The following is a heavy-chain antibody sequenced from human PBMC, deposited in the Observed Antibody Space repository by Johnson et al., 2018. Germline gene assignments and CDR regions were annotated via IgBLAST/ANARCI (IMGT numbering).Heavy chain of an antibody. CDR1: GVSIRNYY. J-gene: IGHJ3*01. Sequence: QVQLQESGPGRVKPSETLSLTCSVSGVSIRNYYWSWIRQAPGKGLQWIGYIYYSGSTNYSPSLKSRLTISVDTSKNQVSLNLSSVTAADTAVYYCAGMSTVPYSFDVWGQGTMFTVSS. CDR2: IYYSGST. CDR3: AGMSTVPYSFDV. D-gene: IGHD1-1*01. V-gene: IGHV4-59*01.